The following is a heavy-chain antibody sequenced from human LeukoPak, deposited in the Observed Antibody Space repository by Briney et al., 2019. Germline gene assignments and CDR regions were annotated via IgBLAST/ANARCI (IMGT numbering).Heavy chain of an antibody. V-gene: IGHV3-11*01. J-gene: IGHJ3*02. Sequence: LRLSCAASGFTFSDYYMSWIRQAPGKGLEWVSYISSSGSTIYYADSVKGRFTISRDNANNSLYLQMNSLRAEDTAVYYCARRMPYSSSWDDAFDIWGQGTMVTVSS. CDR2: ISSSGSTI. CDR1: GFTFSDYY. CDR3: ARRMPYSSSWDDAFDI. D-gene: IGHD6-13*01.